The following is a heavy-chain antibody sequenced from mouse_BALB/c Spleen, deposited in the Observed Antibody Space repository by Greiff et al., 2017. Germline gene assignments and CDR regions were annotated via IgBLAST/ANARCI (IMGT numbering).Heavy chain of an antibody. V-gene: IGHV5-17*02. CDR2: ISSGSSTI. J-gene: IGHJ4*01. CDR1: GFTFSSFG. CDR3: ARSDGSYAMDY. Sequence: EVQGVESGGGLVQPGGSRKLSYAASGFTFSSFGMHWVRQSPEKGLEWVAYISSGSSTIYYADTVKGRFTISRDNPKNTLFLQMTSLRSEDTAMYYCARSDGSYAMDYWGQGTSVTVSS. D-gene: IGHD2-3*01.